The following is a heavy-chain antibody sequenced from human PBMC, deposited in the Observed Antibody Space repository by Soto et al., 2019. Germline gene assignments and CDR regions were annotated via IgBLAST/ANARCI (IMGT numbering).Heavy chain of an antibody. CDR3: ATVPPGYCSGGTCYWYYLDY. D-gene: IGHD2-15*01. V-gene: IGHV1-69*13. J-gene: IGHJ4*02. Sequence: SVKVSFKACGGTFINYAINWLRQAPGQGLEWMGAIFGTAKYAQKFQGRVTITADGPTSTAYMELSSLRSEDTAVYYCATVPPGYCSGGTCYWYYLDYWGQGTLVTVSS. CDR1: GGTFINYA. CDR2: IFGTA.